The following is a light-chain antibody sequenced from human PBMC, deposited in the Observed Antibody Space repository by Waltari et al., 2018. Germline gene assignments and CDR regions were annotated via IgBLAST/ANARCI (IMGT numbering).Light chain of an antibody. CDR1: QSVSSRY. J-gene: IGKJ2*01. Sequence: EIVLTQSPGTLSLSPGERATLPCRASQSVSSRYLTWYQQKPGQAPRLLISGTSNRATGIPDRFSGSGSGTDFTLTISRLEPEDFVVYYCQQYGRSPPWYTFGQGTKLEIK. CDR2: GTS. V-gene: IGKV3-20*01. CDR3: QQYGRSPPWYT.